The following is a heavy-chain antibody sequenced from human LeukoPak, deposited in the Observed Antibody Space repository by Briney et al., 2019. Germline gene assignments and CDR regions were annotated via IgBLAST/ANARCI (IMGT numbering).Heavy chain of an antibody. Sequence: SETLSLTCTVSGGSISSSSYYWGWIRQPPGKGLEWIGSIYYSGSTYYNPSLKSRVTISVDTSKNQFSLKLSSVTAADTAVYYCARHGYCSGGSCYVPLGMNWFDPWGQGTLVTVSS. J-gene: IGHJ5*02. CDR1: GGSISSSSYY. D-gene: IGHD2-15*01. CDR2: IYYSGST. CDR3: ARHGYCSGGSCYVPLGMNWFDP. V-gene: IGHV4-39*01.